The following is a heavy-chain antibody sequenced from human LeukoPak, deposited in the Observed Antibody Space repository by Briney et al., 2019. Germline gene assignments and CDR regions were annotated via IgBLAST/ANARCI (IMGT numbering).Heavy chain of an antibody. CDR3: ARGGDYYGSSGYNK. Sequence: ASVQVSCKDCGYTFTRYYMHWVRQAPAQELEWMVRVSPNSGGSNYAQKFQGRVTMTRDTSMSTAYMELSRLRSDDTAVYYCARGGDYYGSSGYNKWGQGTLVTVSS. CDR1: GYTFTRYY. V-gene: IGHV1-2*02. D-gene: IGHD3-22*01. CDR2: VSPNSGGS. J-gene: IGHJ4*02.